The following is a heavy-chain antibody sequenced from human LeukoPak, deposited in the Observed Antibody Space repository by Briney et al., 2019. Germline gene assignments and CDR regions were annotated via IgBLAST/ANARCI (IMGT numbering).Heavy chain of an antibody. V-gene: IGHV1-2*06. Sequence: RASVKVSCKASGYTFTSYAMNWVRQAPGQGLEWMGRINPNSGGTNYAQKFQGRVTMTRDTSISTAYMELSRLRSDDTAVYYCAREGRFGGVIVPDYWGQGTLVTVSS. CDR3: AREGRFGGVIVPDY. J-gene: IGHJ4*02. CDR1: GYTFTSYA. CDR2: INPNSGGT. D-gene: IGHD3-16*02.